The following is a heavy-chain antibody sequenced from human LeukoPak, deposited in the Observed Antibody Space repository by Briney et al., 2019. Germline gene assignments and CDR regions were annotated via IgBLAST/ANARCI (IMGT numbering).Heavy chain of an antibody. J-gene: IGHJ4*02. CDR1: GGSINSATYY. CDR2: IYTSGST. CDR3: ARNSCPSGTCYDNRGYFDY. Sequence: SETLSLTCTVSGGSINSATYYWTWIRQPTGKGLEWIGRIYTSGSTNYNPSLKSRVTISVDTSKNQFSLKLSSVTAADTAVYYCARNSCPSGTCYDNRGYFDYWGQGTLVTVSS. D-gene: IGHD2-15*01. V-gene: IGHV4-61*02.